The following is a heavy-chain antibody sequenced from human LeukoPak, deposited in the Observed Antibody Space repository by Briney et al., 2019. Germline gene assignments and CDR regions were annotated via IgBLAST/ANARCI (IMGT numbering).Heavy chain of an antibody. CDR3: AKEAYYYDSSGYYYGPYYFDY. D-gene: IGHD3-22*01. CDR1: GFTFSSYG. Sequence: PGGSLRLSCAASGFTFSSYGMHWVRQAPGKGLEWVAVIWYDGSNKYYADSVKGRFTISRDNSKNTLYLQMNSLRAEDTAVYYCAKEAYYYDSSGYYYGPYYFDYWGQGTLVTVSS. J-gene: IGHJ4*02. V-gene: IGHV3-33*06. CDR2: IWYDGSNK.